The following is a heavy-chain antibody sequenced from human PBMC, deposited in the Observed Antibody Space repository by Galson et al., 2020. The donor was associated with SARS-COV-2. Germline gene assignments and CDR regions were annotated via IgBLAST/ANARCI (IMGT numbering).Heavy chain of an antibody. CDR1: GGSISSGSYY. J-gene: IGHJ4*02. D-gene: IGHD4-17*01. CDR3: ARGRATDSTVSSFLLVTWYG. Sequence: ASETLSLTCTVSGGSISSGSYYWSWIRQHPGKGLEWIGYIYYSGTTYYNPSLKSPLTISIDTSKNQFSLKLSSVTAADTAVYYWARGRATDSTVSSFLLVTWYGWGQGTLVTVAS. CDR2: IYYSGTT. V-gene: IGHV4-31*01.